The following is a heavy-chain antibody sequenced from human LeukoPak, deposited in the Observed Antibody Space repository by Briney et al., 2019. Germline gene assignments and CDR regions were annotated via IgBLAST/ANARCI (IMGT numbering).Heavy chain of an antibody. J-gene: IGHJ1*01. V-gene: IGHV4-34*01. CDR1: GGSFSGYY. D-gene: IGHD2-15*01. Sequence: SETLSLTCAVYGGSFSGYYWSWIRQPPGKGLEWIGEINHSGSTNYNPSLKSRVTISVDTSKNQFSLKLSSVTAADTAVYYCARVAEDNNPHAEYFQHWGQGTLVTVSS. CDR3: ARVAEDNNPHAEYFQH. CDR2: INHSGST.